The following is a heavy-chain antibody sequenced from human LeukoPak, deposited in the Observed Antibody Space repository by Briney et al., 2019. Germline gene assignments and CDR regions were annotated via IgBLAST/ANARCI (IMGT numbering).Heavy chain of an antibody. D-gene: IGHD1-1*01. CDR2: IKEDGSGK. J-gene: IGHJ6*02. V-gene: IGHV3-7*03. CDR3: ARDRYNYGYYYYYAMDI. CDR1: GFSFSNYW. Sequence: PGGSLRLSCAASGFSFSNYWMSWVRQAPGKGLEWVANIKEDGSGKYYVDSVKGRFSISRDNAKNSLYLQMNSLRAEDTAVYYCARDRYNYGYYYYYAMDIWGQGTTVTVSS.